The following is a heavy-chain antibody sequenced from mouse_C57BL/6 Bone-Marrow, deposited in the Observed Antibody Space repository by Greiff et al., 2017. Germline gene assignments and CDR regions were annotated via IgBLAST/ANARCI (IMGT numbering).Heavy chain of an antibody. Sequence: VQLQQSGPELVKPGASVKISCKASGYTFTDYYMNWVKQSHGKSLEWIGDINPNNGGTSYNQKFKGKATLTVDKSSSTAYMELRSLTSEDSAVYYCARSDGYYNYAMYYWGQGTSVTVSS. V-gene: IGHV1-26*01. D-gene: IGHD2-3*01. CDR3: ARSDGYYNYAMYY. J-gene: IGHJ4*01. CDR2: INPNNGGT. CDR1: GYTFTDYY.